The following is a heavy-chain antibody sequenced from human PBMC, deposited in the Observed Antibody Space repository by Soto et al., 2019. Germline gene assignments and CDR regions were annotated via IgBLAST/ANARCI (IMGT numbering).Heavy chain of an antibody. J-gene: IGHJ4*02. V-gene: IGHV3-21*01. CDR1: GFPFSSYS. Sequence: PGGSLRLSCAASGFPFSSYSMNWVRQAPGKGLEWVSSISSSSSYIYYADSVKGRFTISRDNAKNSLYLQMNSLRAEDTAVYYCARGAPLGMIVVFETPGLDYWGQGTLVTVSS. D-gene: IGHD3-22*01. CDR2: ISSSSSYI. CDR3: ARGAPLGMIVVFETPGLDY.